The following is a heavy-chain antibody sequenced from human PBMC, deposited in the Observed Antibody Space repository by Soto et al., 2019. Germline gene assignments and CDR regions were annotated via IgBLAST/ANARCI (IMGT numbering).Heavy chain of an antibody. CDR3: ARGTYGDPFDH. V-gene: IGHV3-7*01. D-gene: IGHD4-17*01. CDR1: GFTLSTYW. CDR2: INQDGSVK. J-gene: IGHJ4*02. Sequence: GGSLRLSCAASGFTLSTYWMSWVRQAPGKGLECVANINQDGSVKYYVDSVKGRFTISRDNANNLLYLEMNSLRTEDTAVYYCARGTYGDPFDHWGQGTLITVSS.